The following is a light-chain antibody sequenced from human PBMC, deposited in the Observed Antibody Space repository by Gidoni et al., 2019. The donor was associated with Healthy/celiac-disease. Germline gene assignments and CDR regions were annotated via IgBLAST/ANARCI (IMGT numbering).Light chain of an antibody. J-gene: IGKJ1*01. CDR2: AAS. CDR3: QQSYSTPWT. CDR1: QSISIY. V-gene: IGKV1-39*01. Sequence: QSPSSLSASVGDRVTITCRASQSISIYLNWYQQKPGKAPKLLIYAASSLQSGVPSRFSGSGSGTDFTPTISSLQPEDFATYYCQQSYSTPWTFGQGTKVEIK.